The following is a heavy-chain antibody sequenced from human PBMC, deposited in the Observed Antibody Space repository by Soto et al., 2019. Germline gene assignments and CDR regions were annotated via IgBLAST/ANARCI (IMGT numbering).Heavy chain of an antibody. V-gene: IGHV1-69*13. CDR3: ARARYGDFVTWFDS. D-gene: IGHD4-17*01. CDR1: GVIFSSYA. Sequence: SVKVSCKASGVIFSSYAVSWARQVPGQGLEWMGGIIPIFATPKYGQKFQDRVTISADESTSTAYMELISLTSDDTAAYYCARARYGDFVTWFDSWGQGTPVTVSS. J-gene: IGHJ5*01. CDR2: IIPIFATP.